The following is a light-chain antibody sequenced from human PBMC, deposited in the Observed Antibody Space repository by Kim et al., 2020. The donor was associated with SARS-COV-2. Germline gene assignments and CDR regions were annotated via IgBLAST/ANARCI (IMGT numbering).Light chain of an antibody. Sequence: STLSASVGGRVPITCRASQTIGSWLAWYQLKPGKAPKLLIYDASSLAGGVPSRFSGSVSGTEVTLTISSLQPDDFATYYCQHYRGTFGQGTKLEI. CDR3: QHYRGT. V-gene: IGKV1-5*01. CDR1: QTIGSW. J-gene: IGKJ2*02. CDR2: DAS.